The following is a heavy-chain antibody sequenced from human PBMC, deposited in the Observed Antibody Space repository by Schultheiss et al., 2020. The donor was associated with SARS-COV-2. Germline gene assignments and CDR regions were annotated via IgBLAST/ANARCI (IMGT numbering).Heavy chain of an antibody. CDR3: ARAWDNGSGSYYPSPLPSRGMDV. J-gene: IGHJ6*02. V-gene: IGHV4-39*07. D-gene: IGHD3-10*01. CDR2: INHSGST. CDR1: GFSLSTSGM. Sequence: SGPTLVKPTQTLTLTCTFSGFSLSTSGMCVSWIRQPPGKGLEWIGEINHSGSTNYNPSLKSRVTISVDTSKNQFSLKLSSVTAADTAVYYCARAWDNGSGSYYPSPLPSRGMDVWGQGTTVTVSS.